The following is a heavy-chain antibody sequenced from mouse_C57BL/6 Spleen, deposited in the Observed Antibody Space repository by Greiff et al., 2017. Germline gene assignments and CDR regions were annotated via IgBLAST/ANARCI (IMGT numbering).Heavy chain of an antibody. CDR2: IDPSDSYT. J-gene: IGHJ1*03. CDR3: ARGGDGYFDV. CDR1: GYTFTSYW. Sequence: QVQLQQPGAELVMPGASVKLSCKASGYTFTSYWMHWVKQRPGQGLEWIGEIDPSDSYTNYNQKFKGKSTLTVDKSSSTAYMQLSSLTSEDSAVYYCARGGDGYFDVWGTGTTVTVAS. D-gene: IGHD3-3*01. V-gene: IGHV1-69*01.